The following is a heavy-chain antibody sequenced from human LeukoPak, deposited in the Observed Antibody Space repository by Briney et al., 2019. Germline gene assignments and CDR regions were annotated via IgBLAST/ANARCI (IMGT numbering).Heavy chain of an antibody. J-gene: IGHJ6*03. D-gene: IGHD3-10*01. V-gene: IGHV3-33*06. CDR2: IWYDGSNK. CDR3: AKVLGYYGSGSYYKEAYYYYYMDV. CDR1: GFTFSSYG. Sequence: GRSLRLSCAASGFTFSSYGMHSVRQAPGKGLEWVAVIWYDGSNKYYADSVKGRFTISRDHSKNTLYLHMNSLRAEDTAVYYCAKVLGYYGSGSYYKEAYYYYYMDVWGKGTTVTVSS.